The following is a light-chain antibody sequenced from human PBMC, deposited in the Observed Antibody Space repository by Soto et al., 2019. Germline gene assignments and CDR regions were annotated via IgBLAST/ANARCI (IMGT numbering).Light chain of an antibody. CDR1: QSVSSY. Sequence: EIVITHSLATLSVSPWESSNLSVRASQSVSSYLAWYQQKPGQAPRLLIYGASSRATGIPDRFSGSGSGTDFTLTISRLEPEDFAVYYCQQYGSSPWTFGQGTKVDIK. J-gene: IGKJ1*01. CDR2: GAS. V-gene: IGKV3-20*01. CDR3: QQYGSSPWT.